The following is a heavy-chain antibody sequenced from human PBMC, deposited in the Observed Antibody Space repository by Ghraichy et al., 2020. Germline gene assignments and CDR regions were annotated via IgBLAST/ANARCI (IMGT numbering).Heavy chain of an antibody. D-gene: IGHD6-6*01. J-gene: IGHJ6*02. CDR2: ISNNGRST. V-gene: IGHV3-23*01. Sequence: GGSLRLSCAASGFTLSLYGMSWVRQAPGKGLQWVAGISNNGRSTDYADSVKGRFTISRDNANNTLYLQMHTLRAEDTALYYCAKDLAPVIIARDYYHYGMDVWGQGTTVTVSS. CDR1: GFTLSLYG. CDR3: AKDLAPVIIARDYYHYGMDV.